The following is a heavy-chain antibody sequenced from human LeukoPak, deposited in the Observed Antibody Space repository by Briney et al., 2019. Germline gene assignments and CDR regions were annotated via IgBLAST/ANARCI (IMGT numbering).Heavy chain of an antibody. CDR2: IYHSGST. D-gene: IGHD2-2*02. V-gene: IGHV4-38-2*01. Sequence: SETLSLTCAVSGYSISSGYCWGWIRQPPGKGLEWIGSIYHSGSTYYNPSLKSRVTISVDTSKNQFSLKLSSVTAADTAVYYCARLQGYCSSTSCYTHFDYWGQGTLVTVSS. CDR3: ARLQGYCSSTSCYTHFDY. J-gene: IGHJ4*02. CDR1: GYSISSGYC.